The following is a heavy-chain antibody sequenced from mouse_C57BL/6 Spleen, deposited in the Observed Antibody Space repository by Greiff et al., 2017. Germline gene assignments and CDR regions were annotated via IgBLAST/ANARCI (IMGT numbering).Heavy chain of an antibody. CDR3: ALYYGSSSTDY. J-gene: IGHJ2*01. V-gene: IGHV1-81*01. CDR1: GYTFTSYG. D-gene: IGHD1-1*01. Sequence: VQLQESGAELARPGASVKLSCKASGYTFTSYGISWVKQRTGQGLEWIGEIYPRSGNTYYNEKFKGKATLTADKSSSTAYMELRSLTSEDSAVYFCALYYGSSSTDYWGQGTTLTVSS. CDR2: IYPRSGNT.